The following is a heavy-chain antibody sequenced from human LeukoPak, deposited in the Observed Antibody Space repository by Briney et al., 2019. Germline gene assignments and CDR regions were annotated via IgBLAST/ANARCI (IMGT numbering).Heavy chain of an antibody. J-gene: IGHJ4*02. CDR3: ARHGSVLRFVDWLPLDH. Sequence: SETLSLTCTVSGDSISGDDWSWIRQPPGLGLECIGYIHNSGTTRYNPSPNSRVTMAVYTSKNQISLKLSSVPGADTAVYYCARHGSVLRFVDWLPLDHWGQEARVTVSS. V-gene: IGHV4-59*08. CDR2: IHNSGTT. D-gene: IGHD3-9*01. CDR1: GDSISGDD.